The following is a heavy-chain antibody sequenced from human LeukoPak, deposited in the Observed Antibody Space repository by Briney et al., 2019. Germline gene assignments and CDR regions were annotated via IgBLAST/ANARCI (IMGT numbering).Heavy chain of an antibody. CDR2: ISYDGSNK. CDR3: ARDPEYSSSSGAFDI. J-gene: IGHJ3*02. CDR1: GFTFSSYA. Sequence: GRSLRLSCAASGFTFSSYAMHWVRQAPGKGLEWVAVISYDGSNKYYADSVKGRFTISSDNSKNTLYLQMNSLRAEDTAVYYCARDPEYSSSSGAFDIWGQGTMVTVSS. V-gene: IGHV3-30-3*01. D-gene: IGHD6-6*01.